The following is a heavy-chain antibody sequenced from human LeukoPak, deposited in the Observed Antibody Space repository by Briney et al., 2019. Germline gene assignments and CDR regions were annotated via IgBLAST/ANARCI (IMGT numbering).Heavy chain of an antibody. J-gene: IGHJ6*03. CDR3: AELTYGSGSYSRYYYYYMDV. V-gene: IGHV3-23*01. Sequence: GGSLRLSCAASGFTFSSYAMSWVRQAPGKGLEWVSAISGSGGSTYYADSVKGRFTISRDNSKNTLYLQMNSLRAEDTAVYYCAELTYGSGSYSRYYYYYMDVWGKGTTVTVSS. CDR1: GFTFSSYA. D-gene: IGHD3-10*01. CDR2: ISGSGGST.